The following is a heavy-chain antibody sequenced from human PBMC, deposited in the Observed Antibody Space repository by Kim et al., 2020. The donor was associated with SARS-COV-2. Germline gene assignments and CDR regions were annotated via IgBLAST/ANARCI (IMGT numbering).Heavy chain of an antibody. CDR2: T. Sequence: TYHADSVKGRFTISRDNSKNTLSLQMNSLRAEDTAVYYCAKTMFFEYWGQGTLVTVSS. D-gene: IGHD3-10*02. CDR3: AKTMFFEY. V-gene: IGHV3-23*01. J-gene: IGHJ4*02.